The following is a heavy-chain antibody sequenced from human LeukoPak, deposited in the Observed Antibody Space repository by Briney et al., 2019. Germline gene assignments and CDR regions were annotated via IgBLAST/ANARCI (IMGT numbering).Heavy chain of an antibody. D-gene: IGHD6-13*01. V-gene: IGHV4-39*01. CDR3: ARRSIGYSSSFWYYYMDV. Sequence: PSETLSLTCTVSGGSISSSSYYWGWIRQPPGKGLEWIGSIYYSGSTYYNPSLKSRVTISVDTSKNQFSLKLSSVTAADTAMYFCARRSIGYSSSFWYYYMDVWGKGTTVTVSS. J-gene: IGHJ6*03. CDR1: GGSISSSSYY. CDR2: IYYSGST.